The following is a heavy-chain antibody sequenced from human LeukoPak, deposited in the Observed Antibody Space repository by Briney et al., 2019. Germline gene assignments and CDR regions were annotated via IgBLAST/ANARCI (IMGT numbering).Heavy chain of an antibody. J-gene: IGHJ1*01. D-gene: IGHD3-22*01. CDR3: ASYLSYSSVGTEYFQH. V-gene: IGHV4-59*01. Sequence: SETLSLTCTVSGGSISSYYWSWIRQPPGKGLEWTGYIYYSGSTNYNPSLKSRVTISVDTSKNQFSLKLSSVTAADTAVYYCASYLSYSSVGTEYFQHWGQGTLVTVSS. CDR2: IYYSGST. CDR1: GGSISSYY.